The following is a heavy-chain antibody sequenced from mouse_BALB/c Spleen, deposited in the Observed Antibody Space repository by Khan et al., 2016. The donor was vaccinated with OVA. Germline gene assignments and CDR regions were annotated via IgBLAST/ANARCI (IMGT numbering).Heavy chain of an antibody. Sequence: LVESGPELKKPGETVKISCKASGYTFTNYGMNWVKQAPEKGLKWMGWIKTYTEEPTYADDFKGRFAFSLETSASTAYLQINNLKNEDTATYFCASGGYWYFDVWGAGTTVTVSS. V-gene: IGHV9-3-1*01. CDR2: IKTYTEEP. CDR1: GYTFTNYG. J-gene: IGHJ1*01. CDR3: ASGGYWYFDV. D-gene: IGHD1-1*02.